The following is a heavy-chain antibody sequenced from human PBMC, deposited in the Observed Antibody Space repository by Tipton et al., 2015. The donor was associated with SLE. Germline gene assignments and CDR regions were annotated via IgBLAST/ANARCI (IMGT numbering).Heavy chain of an antibody. D-gene: IGHD6-6*01. CDR3: ARKRGYSSSSTH. V-gene: IGHV4-61*05. Sequence: TLSLTCTVSGGSISSSSYYWGWIRQPPGKGLEWIGYIYYSGSTNYNPSLKSRVTISVDTSKNQFSLKLSSVTAADTAVYYCARKRGYSSSSTHWGQGTLVTVSS. CDR2: IYYSGST. CDR1: GGSISSSSYY. J-gene: IGHJ4*02.